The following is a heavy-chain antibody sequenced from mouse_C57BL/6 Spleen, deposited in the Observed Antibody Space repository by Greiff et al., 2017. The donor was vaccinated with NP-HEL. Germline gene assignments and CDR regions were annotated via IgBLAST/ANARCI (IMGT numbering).Heavy chain of an antibody. V-gene: IGHV1-69*01. Sequence: QVQLQQPGAELVMPGASVKLSCKASGYTFTSYWMHWVKQRPGQGLEWIGEIDPSDSYTNYNQKFKGKSTLTVDKSSSTAYMQLSSLTSEDSAVYYCARSQDDYYGSSYAYWGQGTLVTVSA. CDR3: ARSQDDYYGSSYAY. D-gene: IGHD1-1*01. CDR1: GYTFTSYW. CDR2: IDPSDSYT. J-gene: IGHJ3*01.